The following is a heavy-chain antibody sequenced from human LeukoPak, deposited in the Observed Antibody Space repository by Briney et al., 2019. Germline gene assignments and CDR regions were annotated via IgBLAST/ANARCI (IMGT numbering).Heavy chain of an antibody. CDR1: GYTFTGYY. CDR2: INPNSGGT. CDR3: ARGRYDSSGYQRAIDI. Sequence: ASVKVSCKASGYTFTGYYMHWVRQAPGQGLEWMGRINPNSGGTNYAQKFQGRVTMTRDTSISTAYMELSRLRSDDTAVYYCARGRYDSSGYQRAIDIWGQGTMVTVSS. V-gene: IGHV1-2*06. J-gene: IGHJ3*02. D-gene: IGHD3-22*01.